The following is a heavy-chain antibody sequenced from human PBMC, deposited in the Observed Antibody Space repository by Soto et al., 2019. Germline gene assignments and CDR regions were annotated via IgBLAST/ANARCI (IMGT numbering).Heavy chain of an antibody. CDR3: ARGVYSGFSDLDY. J-gene: IGHJ4*02. Sequence: QVQLVESGGGVVQPGRSLRLSCAASGFSFSSYGMHWVRQAPGKGLEWVAVIWYDGSNKYYADSVKGRFTISRDNSKNTLYLQMNSLRAEDTAVYYCARGVYSGFSDLDYWGQGTLVTVSS. D-gene: IGHD5-12*01. CDR1: GFSFSSYG. CDR2: IWYDGSNK. V-gene: IGHV3-33*01.